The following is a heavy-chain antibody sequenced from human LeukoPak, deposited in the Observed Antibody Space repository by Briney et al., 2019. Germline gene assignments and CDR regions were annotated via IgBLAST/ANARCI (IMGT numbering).Heavy chain of an antibody. D-gene: IGHD7-27*01. CDR2: IKQDESEK. V-gene: IGHV3-7*01. CDR1: GFTFSDYW. Sequence: PGGSLRLSCAASGFTFSDYWMSWVRQTPGKGLEWVANIKQDESEKHYVDSVKGRFTISRDNAKNSLYLQMNSLRAEDTAVYYCARWSGERGDPQFDYWGQGTLVTVSS. CDR3: ARWSGERGDPQFDY. J-gene: IGHJ4*02.